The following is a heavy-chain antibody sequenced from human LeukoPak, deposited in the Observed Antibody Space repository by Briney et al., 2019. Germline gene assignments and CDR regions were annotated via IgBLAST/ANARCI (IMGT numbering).Heavy chain of an antibody. V-gene: IGHV3-30-3*01. Sequence: PGGSLRLSCAASGFTFTNYAMHWIRQAPGKGLEWVAVISYDGSNDFYADSVKGRFTISRDTSKTTLYLQMSSLRAEDTAVYYCARGILGYSTVYLDYWGQGALVTVSS. CDR3: ARGILGYSTVYLDY. CDR2: ISYDGSND. J-gene: IGHJ4*02. CDR1: GFTFTNYA. D-gene: IGHD1-26*01.